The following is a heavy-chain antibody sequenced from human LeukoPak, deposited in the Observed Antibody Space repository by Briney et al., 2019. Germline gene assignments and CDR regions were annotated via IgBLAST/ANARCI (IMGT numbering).Heavy chain of an antibody. D-gene: IGHD6-13*01. Sequence: TSETLSLTCTVSGGSISSYYWSWIRQPPGKGLEWIGYIYYRGSTNYNPSLKSRVTISVDTSKNQFSLKLSSVTAADTAVYYCARAVEEQLSIDYWGQGTLVTVSS. CDR2: IYYRGST. V-gene: IGHV4-59*01. CDR1: GGSISSYY. J-gene: IGHJ4*02. CDR3: ARAVEEQLSIDY.